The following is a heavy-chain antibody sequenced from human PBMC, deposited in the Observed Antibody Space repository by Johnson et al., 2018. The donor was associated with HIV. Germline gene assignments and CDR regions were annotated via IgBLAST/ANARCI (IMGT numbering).Heavy chain of an antibody. CDR2: ISYDGSNQ. Sequence: QMLLVESGGGLVKPGGSLRLSCVASGFTFSTYGMHWVRQAPGKGLEWVALISYDGSNQYYADSVKGRFTISRDNSENTLYLQMNSLKIEDTATYYCTTAGSSGSAHAFDIWGQGTMVTVSS. CDR3: TTAGSSGSAHAFDI. V-gene: IGHV3-30*03. CDR1: GFTFSTYG. J-gene: IGHJ3*02. D-gene: IGHD3-22*01.